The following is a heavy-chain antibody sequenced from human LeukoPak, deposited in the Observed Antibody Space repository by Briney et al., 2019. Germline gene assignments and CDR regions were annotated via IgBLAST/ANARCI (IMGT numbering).Heavy chain of an antibody. CDR3: AREGNDYYYDQ. J-gene: IGHJ4*02. CDR1: GSTFSDYY. Sequence: PGGSLRLSCAASGSTFSDYYMSWIRQAPGKGLEWVSFISSGSSYTNYADSVQGRFTISRDNAKNSLYLQVASLRGDDTATYYCAREGNDYYYDQWGQGTLVTVSS. D-gene: IGHD3-16*01. CDR2: ISSGSSYT. V-gene: IGHV3-11*06.